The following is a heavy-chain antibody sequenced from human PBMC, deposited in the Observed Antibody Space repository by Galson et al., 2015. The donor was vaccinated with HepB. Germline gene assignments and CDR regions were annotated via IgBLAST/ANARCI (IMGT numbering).Heavy chain of an antibody. CDR3: ARAILSLRIAVAGPVYGMDV. CDR1: GFTVSSSC. V-gene: IGHV3-66*01. CDR2: IYSGGGT. D-gene: IGHD6-19*01. J-gene: IGHJ6*02. Sequence: SLRLSCAASGFTVSSSCMSWVRQAPGQGLEWVSVIYSGGGTYYADSVKGRFTLYRDKSKNTLYLQMNSLRAEETAVYYCARAILSLRIAVAGPVYGMDVWGQGTTVTVSS.